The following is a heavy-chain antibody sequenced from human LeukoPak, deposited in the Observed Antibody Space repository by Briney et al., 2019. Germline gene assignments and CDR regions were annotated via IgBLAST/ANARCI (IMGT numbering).Heavy chain of an antibody. D-gene: IGHD3-22*01. J-gene: IGHJ4*02. Sequence: SQTLSLTCKVSGDSISSSTCNWSWIRQPPGKGLEWIGYISQSGNSYFTPSLKSRATISVDRSKNHFSLTLISMTAADTAVYFCARDQVDYDIPDHFDYWGKGTLVTVSS. CDR3: ARDQVDYDIPDHFDY. V-gene: IGHV4-30-2*01. CDR1: GDSISSSTCN. CDR2: ISQSGNS.